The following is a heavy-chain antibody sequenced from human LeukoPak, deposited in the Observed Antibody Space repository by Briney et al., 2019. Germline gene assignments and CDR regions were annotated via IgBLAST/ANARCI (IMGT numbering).Heavy chain of an antibody. CDR2: ISYDGSNK. J-gene: IGHJ4*02. D-gene: IGHD6-19*01. CDR3: ASGGGQWPKFDY. V-gene: IGHV3-30*04. CDR1: GFTFSSYA. Sequence: GGSLRLSCAASGFTFSSYAMRWVRQAPGKGLEWVAVISYDGSNKYYADSVNGRFTISRENSKNTLYLQMNSLRAEDTAVYYCASGGGQWPKFDYWGQGTLVTVSS.